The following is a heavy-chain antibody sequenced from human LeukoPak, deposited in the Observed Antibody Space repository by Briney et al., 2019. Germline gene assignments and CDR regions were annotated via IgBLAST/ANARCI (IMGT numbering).Heavy chain of an antibody. J-gene: IGHJ5*02. Sequence: SETLSLTCTVSGGSINSDNYYWGWIRQPPGKGLEWIGSIYYSGGTYYNPSLKSRVTISVDTSKNQFSLKLSSVTAADTAVYYCARGGSGSYHGGDNWFDPWGQGTLVTVSS. D-gene: IGHD3-10*01. CDR2: IYYSGGT. V-gene: IGHV4-39*07. CDR3: ARGGSGSYHGGDNWFDP. CDR1: GGSINSDNYY.